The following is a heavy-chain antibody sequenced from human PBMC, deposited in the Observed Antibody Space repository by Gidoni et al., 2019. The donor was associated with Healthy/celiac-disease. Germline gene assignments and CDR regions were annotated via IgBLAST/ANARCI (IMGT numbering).Heavy chain of an antibody. J-gene: IGHJ4*02. CDR2: IIPIFGTA. D-gene: IGHD3-10*01. CDR1: GGTFSSYA. CDR3: ARDPSYGSGSHFDY. V-gene: IGHV1-69*01. Sequence: GGTFSSYAISWVRQAPGQGLEWMGGIIPIFGTANYAQKFQGRVTITADESTSTAYMELSSLRSEDTAVYYCARDPSYGSGSHFDYWGQGTLVTVSS.